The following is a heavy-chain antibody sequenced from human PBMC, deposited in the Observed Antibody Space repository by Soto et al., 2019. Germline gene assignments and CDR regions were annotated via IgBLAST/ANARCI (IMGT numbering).Heavy chain of an antibody. J-gene: IGHJ4*02. Sequence: QLQLQESGPGLVKPSETLSLTCTVSGGSISSSSYYWGWIRQPPGKGLEWIGNIYYTGSTYYNPSLKSRVTISVDTSKNQFSLKLSSVTAADTAVYYCATGPSAAGHLFDYWGQGTLVTVSS. D-gene: IGHD6-13*01. CDR3: ATGPSAAGHLFDY. CDR2: IYYTGST. CDR1: GGSISSSSYY. V-gene: IGHV4-39*01.